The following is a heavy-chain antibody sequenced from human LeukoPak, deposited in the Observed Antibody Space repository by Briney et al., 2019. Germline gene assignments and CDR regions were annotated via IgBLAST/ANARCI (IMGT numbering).Heavy chain of an antibody. CDR1: GFTFSSYG. J-gene: IGHJ4*02. CDR3: AKDRLRYFDWSYQGYFDY. CDR2: ISGSGGST. Sequence: PGGSLRLSCAASGFTFSSYGMSWVRQAPGKGLEWVSAISGSGGSTYYADSVKGRFTISRDNSKNTLYLQMNSLRAEDTAVYYCAKDRLRYFDWSYQGYFDYWGQGTLVTVSS. D-gene: IGHD3-9*01. V-gene: IGHV3-23*01.